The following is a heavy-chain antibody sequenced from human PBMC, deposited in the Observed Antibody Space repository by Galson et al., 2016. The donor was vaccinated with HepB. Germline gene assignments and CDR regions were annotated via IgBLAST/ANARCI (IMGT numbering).Heavy chain of an antibody. J-gene: IGHJ4*02. Sequence: SETLSLTCTVSGGSISSYYWTWIRQPPGKGLEWIGYISNSGSTNYSPSLRSRVAISIDTSKKQVSLRLTSVTAADSAVYYCTRQVNSSRWPDLGMYYFDAWGQGTLVAVSS. D-gene: IGHD6-13*01. V-gene: IGHV4-59*08. CDR2: ISNSGST. CDR3: TRQVNSSRWPDLGMYYFDA. CDR1: GGSISSYY.